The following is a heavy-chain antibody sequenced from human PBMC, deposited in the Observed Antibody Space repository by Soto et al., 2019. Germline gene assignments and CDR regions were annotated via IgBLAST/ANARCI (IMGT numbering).Heavy chain of an antibody. V-gene: IGHV1-46*03. CDR2: INPSGGST. CDR1: GYTFTSYY. J-gene: IGHJ4*02. CDR3: ARETTVTTLDY. Sequence: QVQLVQSGAEVKKPGASVKVSCKASGYTFTSYYIHWVRQAPGQGLEWMGIINPSGGSTSYAQKFQGXVTXTXATSTSTVYMELSSLRSEDTAVYYCARETTVTTLDYWGQGTLVTVSS. D-gene: IGHD4-17*01.